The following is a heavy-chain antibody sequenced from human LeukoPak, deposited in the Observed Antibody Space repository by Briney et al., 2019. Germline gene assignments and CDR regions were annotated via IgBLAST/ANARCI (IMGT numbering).Heavy chain of an antibody. D-gene: IGHD3-3*01. CDR3: ARERQNKDFWSGGDY. V-gene: IGHV3-74*01. J-gene: IGHJ4*02. Sequence: PGGSLRLSCADSGFTFGRYWMHWVCQAPGKGLVWVSHITTDGSGTSYADSVKGRFTISRDNAKNTLYLQMNSLRAEDTAVYYCARERQNKDFWSGGDYWGQGTLDTVSS. CDR2: ITTDGSGT. CDR1: GFTFGRYW.